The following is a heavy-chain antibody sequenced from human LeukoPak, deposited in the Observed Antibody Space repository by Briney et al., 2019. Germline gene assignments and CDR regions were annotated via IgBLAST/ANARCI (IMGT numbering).Heavy chain of an antibody. CDR2: IYSGGST. J-gene: IGHJ4*02. CDR3: ARDQWGDTAMVSLPDY. CDR1: GFTVSSNY. D-gene: IGHD5-18*01. Sequence: GGSLRLSCAASGFTVSSNYMSWVRQAPGKGLEWVSVIYSGGSTYYADSVKGRFTISRDNSKNTLYLQMNSLRAEDTAVYYCARDQWGDTAMVSLPDYWGQGTLVTVSS. V-gene: IGHV3-53*01.